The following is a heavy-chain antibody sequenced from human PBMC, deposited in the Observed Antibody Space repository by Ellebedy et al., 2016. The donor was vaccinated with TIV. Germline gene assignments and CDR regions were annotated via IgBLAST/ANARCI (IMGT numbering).Heavy chain of an antibody. CDR2: INTYNGNT. D-gene: IGHD3-16*02. V-gene: IGHV1-18*01. CDR3: GRVVSDYIWGSYRLDY. Sequence: AASVKVSCKTSGYTFTSFGIFWVRQAPGQGLEWMGWINTYNGNTKYAQNLQGRLTMTTDTSTRTAYMDLRGLRSDDTAVYYCGRVVSDYIWGSYRLDYWGQGTLVTVSS. CDR1: GYTFTSFG. J-gene: IGHJ4*02.